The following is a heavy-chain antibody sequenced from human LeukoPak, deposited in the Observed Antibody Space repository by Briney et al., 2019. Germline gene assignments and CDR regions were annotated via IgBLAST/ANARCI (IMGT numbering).Heavy chain of an antibody. Sequence: GGSLRLSCAASGFIFSSYGMHWVRQAPGKGLEWVAMIWSDGGAKYYADSVKGRFTISRDNSKNTLNLQMNSLRVEDTAVYYCAKDLAFCSGGSCAYWGQGSLVTVSS. CDR3: AKDLAFCSGGSCAY. J-gene: IGHJ4*02. D-gene: IGHD2-15*01. CDR2: IWSDGGAK. CDR1: GFIFSSYG. V-gene: IGHV3-30*02.